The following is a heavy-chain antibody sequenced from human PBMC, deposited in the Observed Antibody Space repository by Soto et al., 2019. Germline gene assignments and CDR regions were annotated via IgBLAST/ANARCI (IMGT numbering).Heavy chain of an antibody. V-gene: IGHV1-18*01. CDR2: ISAYNGNT. Sequence: ASVKVSCKASGYTFTSYGISWVRQAPGQGLEWMGWISAYNGNTNYAQKLQGRVTMTTYTSTSTAYMELRSLRSDDTAVYYCAVYFDWLLSTDYWGQGTLVTVSS. J-gene: IGHJ4*02. D-gene: IGHD3-9*01. CDR1: GYTFTSYG. CDR3: AVYFDWLLSTDY.